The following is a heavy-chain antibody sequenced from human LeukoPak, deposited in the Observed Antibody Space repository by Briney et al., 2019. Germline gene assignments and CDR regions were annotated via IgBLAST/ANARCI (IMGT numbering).Heavy chain of an antibody. CDR2: IYHSGST. V-gene: IGHV4-30-2*01. CDR3: ARGTDPTVTTGEVDY. Sequence: SETRSLTCAVSGGSISSGGYSGSWIRQQPGQGLEWIGYIYHSGSTYYNPSLKSRVTISVDRSKNQFSLKLSSVTAADTAVYYCARGTDPTVTTGEVDYWGQGTLVTVSS. D-gene: IGHD4-17*01. CDR1: GGSISSGGYS. J-gene: IGHJ4*02.